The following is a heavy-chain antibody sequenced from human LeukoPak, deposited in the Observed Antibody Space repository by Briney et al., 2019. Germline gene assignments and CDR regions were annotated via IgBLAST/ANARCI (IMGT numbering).Heavy chain of an antibody. CDR3: ARDKGIQYSSSLDY. J-gene: IGHJ4*02. D-gene: IGHD6-6*01. V-gene: IGHV3-20*04. CDR2: INWNGGST. CDR1: GFTFDDYG. Sequence: GGSLRLSCAASGFTFDDYGMSWVRQAPGKGLEWVSGINWNGGSTGYADSVKGRFTISRDNAKNSLYLQMNSLRAEDTAFYYCARDKGIQYSSSLDYWGQGTLVTVSS.